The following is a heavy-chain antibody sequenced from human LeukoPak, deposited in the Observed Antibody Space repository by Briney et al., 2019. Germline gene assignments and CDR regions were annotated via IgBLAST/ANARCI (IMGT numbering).Heavy chain of an antibody. CDR3: AKARYCSGGSCYDYFDY. CDR2: ISGGGSST. CDR1: GFTFSTFA. J-gene: IGHJ4*02. D-gene: IGHD2-15*01. V-gene: IGHV3-23*01. Sequence: GASLRLSCAASGFTFSTFAMTWVRQAPGKGLEWVTAISGGGSSTYYADSVKGRFTISRDNSKNTLYLQMNSLRADDTAVYRCAKARYCSGGSCYDYFDYWGQGTLVTVSS.